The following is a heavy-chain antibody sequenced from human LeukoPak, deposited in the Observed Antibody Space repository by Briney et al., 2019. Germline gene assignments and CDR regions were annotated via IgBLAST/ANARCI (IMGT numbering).Heavy chain of an antibody. CDR3: AKARRQWLSAFDI. CDR1: GFTFSSYA. V-gene: IGHV3-23*01. D-gene: IGHD6-19*01. CDR2: ISGSGGST. J-gene: IGHJ3*02. Sequence: PGGSLRLSCAASGFTFSSYAMSWVRQAPGKGLEWVSAISGSGGSTYYADSVKGRFTISRDNSKHTLYLQMNSLRAEDTAVYYCAKARRQWLSAFDIWGQGTMVTVSS.